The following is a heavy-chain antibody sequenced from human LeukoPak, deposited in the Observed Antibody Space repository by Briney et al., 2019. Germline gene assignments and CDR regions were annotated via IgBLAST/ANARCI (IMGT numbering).Heavy chain of an antibody. D-gene: IGHD1-26*01. CDR1: GFTFSGYA. V-gene: IGHV3-64*02. J-gene: IGHJ4*02. CDR2: ISTDGGST. CDR3: ARDGGSHSFDY. Sequence: GGSLRLSCAASGFTFSGYAMHWVRQAPGKGLEYVSAISTDGGSTYYADSVKGRFTISRDNSKNTLYLQMGSLRAEDMAVYYCARDGGSHSFDYWGQGTLVTVSS.